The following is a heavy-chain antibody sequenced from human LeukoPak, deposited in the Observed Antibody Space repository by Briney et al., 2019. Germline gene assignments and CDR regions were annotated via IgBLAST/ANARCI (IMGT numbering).Heavy chain of an antibody. CDR2: IWYDGSNK. CDR3: AKPAAALSSSPDDY. Sequence: GGSLRLSRAASGFTFSSYGMHWVRQAPGKGLEWVAVIWYDGSNKYYADSVKGRFTISRDNSKNTLYLQMNSLRAEDTAVYYCAKPAAALSSSPDDYWGQGTLVTVSS. V-gene: IGHV3-33*06. J-gene: IGHJ4*02. CDR1: GFTFSSYG. D-gene: IGHD6-13*01.